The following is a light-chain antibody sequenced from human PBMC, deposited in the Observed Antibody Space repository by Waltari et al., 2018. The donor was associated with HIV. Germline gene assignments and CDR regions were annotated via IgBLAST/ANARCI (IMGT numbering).Light chain of an antibody. CDR2: QAS. J-gene: IGKJ1*01. V-gene: IGKV4-1*01. CDR1: QSLLYRSNNKNY. Sequence: DIVMTQSPDYLPLSLGARATIKCKSSQSLLYRSNNKNYLAWYRQRPGNPPELLIYQASTRESGVPDRFSGSGSGTDFILTITSLQADDVATYFCQQYYSPPWTFGQGDQGGNQT. CDR3: QQYYSPPWT.